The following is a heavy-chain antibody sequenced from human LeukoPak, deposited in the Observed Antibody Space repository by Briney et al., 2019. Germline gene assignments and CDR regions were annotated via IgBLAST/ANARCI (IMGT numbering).Heavy chain of an antibody. Sequence: GESLKISCKGSGYSFTSYWIGWVRQMPGKGLEWMGIIYPGDSDTRYSPPFQGQVTISADKSISTACLQWSSLKASDTAMYYCARSLYSYYMDVWGKGTTVTVSS. D-gene: IGHD2-2*02. CDR2: IYPGDSDT. CDR3: ARSLYSYYMDV. CDR1: GYSFTSYW. V-gene: IGHV5-51*01. J-gene: IGHJ6*03.